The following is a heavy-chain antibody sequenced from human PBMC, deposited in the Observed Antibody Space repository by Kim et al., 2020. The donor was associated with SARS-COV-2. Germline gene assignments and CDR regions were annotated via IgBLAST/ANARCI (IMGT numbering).Heavy chain of an antibody. V-gene: IGHV1-8*01. CDR2: MNPNSGNT. CDR3: ARGFMVRGVIITHSYGMDV. D-gene: IGHD3-10*01. Sequence: ASVKVSCKASGYTFTSYDINWVRQATGQGLEWMGWMNPNSGNTGYAQKFQGRVTMTRNTSISTAYMELSSLRSEDTAVYYCARGFMVRGVIITHSYGMDVRGQGTTVTVSS. J-gene: IGHJ6*02. CDR1: GYTFTSYD.